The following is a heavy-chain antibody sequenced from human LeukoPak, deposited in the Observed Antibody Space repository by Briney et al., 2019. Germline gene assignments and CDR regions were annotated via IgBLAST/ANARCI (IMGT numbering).Heavy chain of an antibody. Sequence: GGSLRLSCAASGFTFSSYAMSWVRQAPGKGLDWVATISDSGDNTYYADSVEGRFTISRDNSKNTLYLQMNSLRDEDTAIYYCAKVRYSDYGSGRPPFMDVWGQGTTVAISS. D-gene: IGHD3-10*01. V-gene: IGHV3-23*01. CDR1: GFTFSSYA. CDR3: AKVRYSDYGSGRPPFMDV. CDR2: ISDSGDNT. J-gene: IGHJ6*02.